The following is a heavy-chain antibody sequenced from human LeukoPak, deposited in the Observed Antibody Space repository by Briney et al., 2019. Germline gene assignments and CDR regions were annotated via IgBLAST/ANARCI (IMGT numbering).Heavy chain of an antibody. CDR3: ARHGSSSGWYYGY. Sequence: PSETLSLTCTVSGGSISSSSYYLGWIRQPPGKGLEWIEYIYYSGSTNYNPSLKSRVTISVDTSKNQFFLKLSSVTAADTAVYYCARHGSSSGWYYGYWGQGTLVTVSS. D-gene: IGHD6-19*01. J-gene: IGHJ4*02. CDR1: GGSISSSSYY. CDR2: IYYSGST. V-gene: IGHV4-61*05.